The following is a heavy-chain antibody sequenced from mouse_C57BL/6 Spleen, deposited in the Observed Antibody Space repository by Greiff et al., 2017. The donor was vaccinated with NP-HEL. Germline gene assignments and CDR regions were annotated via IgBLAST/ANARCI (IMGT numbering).Heavy chain of an antibody. V-gene: IGHV1-55*01. D-gene: IGHD1-1*01. CDR3: ARRAYYYGSSRSYYYAMDY. J-gene: IGHJ4*01. Sequence: QVQLQQPGAELVKPGASVKMSCKASGYTFTSYWITWVKQRPGQGLEWIGDIYPGSGSTNYNEKFKSKATLTVDTSSSTAYMQLSSLTSEDSAVYYCARRAYYYGSSRSYYYAMDYWGQGTSVTVSS. CDR2: IYPGSGST. CDR1: GYTFTSYW.